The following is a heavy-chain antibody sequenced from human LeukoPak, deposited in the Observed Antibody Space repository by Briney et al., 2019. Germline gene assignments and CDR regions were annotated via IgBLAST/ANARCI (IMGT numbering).Heavy chain of an antibody. CDR2: IKQDGSQK. CDR1: GFTFSSYW. Sequence: PGGSLRLSCAASGFTFSSYWMSWVRQAPGKGLEWVANIKQDGSQKYYVDSVKGRFTISRDNANNLLYLQMNSLRAEDTAVYYCARDSYYYDSSGYLAQTLFDYWGQGTLVTVSS. V-gene: IGHV3-7*01. J-gene: IGHJ4*02. D-gene: IGHD3-22*01. CDR3: ARDSYYYDSSGYLAQTLFDY.